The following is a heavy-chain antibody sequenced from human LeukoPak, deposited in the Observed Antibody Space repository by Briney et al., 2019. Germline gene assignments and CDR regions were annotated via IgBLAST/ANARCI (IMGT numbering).Heavy chain of an antibody. CDR1: GFTFSSYS. J-gene: IGHJ3*01. V-gene: IGHV3-48*04. CDR3: ARDFGPRLYAFDV. D-gene: IGHD3-16*01. CDR2: ISVSSRNVI. Sequence: GSLRLSCAASGFTFSSYSMNWVRQAPGKGLEWLSYISVSSRNVIDYADSVKGRFTISRDDAKNSLYLQMNSLRAEDTAAYFCARDFGPRLYAFDVWGQGTMITVSS.